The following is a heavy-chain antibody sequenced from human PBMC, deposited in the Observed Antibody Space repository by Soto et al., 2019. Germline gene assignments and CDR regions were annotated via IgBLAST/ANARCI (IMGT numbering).Heavy chain of an antibody. V-gene: IGHV3-21*01. CDR2: ISSSSSYI. CDR1: GFTFSSYS. CDR3: AGGDIVATISGFDP. D-gene: IGHD5-12*01. J-gene: IGHJ5*02. Sequence: NPGGSLRLSCAASGFTFSSYSMNWVRQAPGKGLEWVSSISSSSSYIYYADSVKGRFTISRDNAKNSLYLQMNSLRAEDTAVYYCAGGDIVATISGFDPWGQGTLVTVS.